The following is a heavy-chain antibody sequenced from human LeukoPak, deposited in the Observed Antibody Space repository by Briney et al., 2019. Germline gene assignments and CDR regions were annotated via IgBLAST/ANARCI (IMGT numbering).Heavy chain of an antibody. Sequence: GGSLRLPCAASGFTFNSYWMNWVRQAPGKGLEWVANIKEDGSEKYYVDSVKGRFTISRDNAKNSLYLQMNSLRAEDTAVYYCARGVDVWGQGTTVTVSS. V-gene: IGHV3-7*04. CDR2: IKEDGSEK. J-gene: IGHJ6*02. CDR1: GFTFNSYW. CDR3: ARGVDV.